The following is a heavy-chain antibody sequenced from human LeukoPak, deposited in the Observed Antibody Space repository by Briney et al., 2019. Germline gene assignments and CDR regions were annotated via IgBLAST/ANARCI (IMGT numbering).Heavy chain of an antibody. CDR1: GYTFTSYY. CDR3: ARAAMVVTDGGQSGWFDP. V-gene: IGHV1-46*01. Sequence: ASVKVSCKASGYTFTSYYMHLVRQAPGQGLEWMGIINPSGGSTSYAQKFQGRVTMTRDTSTSTVYMELNSLRSEDTAVYYCARAAMVVTDGGQSGWFDPWGQGTLVTVSS. J-gene: IGHJ5*02. CDR2: INPSGGST. D-gene: IGHD4-23*01.